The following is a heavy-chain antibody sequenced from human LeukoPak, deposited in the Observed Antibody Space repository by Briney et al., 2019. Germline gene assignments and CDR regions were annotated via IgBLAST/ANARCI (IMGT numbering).Heavy chain of an antibody. J-gene: IGHJ6*03. CDR1: GFTFSSYS. D-gene: IGHD5-18*01. CDR2: ISSSSSTI. V-gene: IGHV3-48*04. CDR3: ARDRGVRIQVDYYYYMDV. Sequence: GGSLRLSCAASGFTFSSYSMNWVRQAPGKGLEWVSYISSSSSTIYYADSVKGRFTISRDNAKNSLYLQTNSLRAEDTAVYYCARDRGVRIQVDYYYYMDVWGKGTTVTVSS.